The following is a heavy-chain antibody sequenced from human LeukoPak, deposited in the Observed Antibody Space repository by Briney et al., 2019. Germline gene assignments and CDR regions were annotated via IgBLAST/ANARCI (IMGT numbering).Heavy chain of an antibody. V-gene: IGHV1-2*02. D-gene: IGHD5-18*01. CDR1: GYTFTGYY. CDR3: ARLDTRMMSTQASFDY. Sequence: ASVKVSCKASGYTFTGYYMHWVRQAPGQGLEWMGWINPNSGGTNYAQKFQGRVTMTRDTSITTAYMELGRLTSDDTAVYFCARLDTRMMSTQASFDYWGQGTLVTVSS. CDR2: INPNSGGT. J-gene: IGHJ4*02.